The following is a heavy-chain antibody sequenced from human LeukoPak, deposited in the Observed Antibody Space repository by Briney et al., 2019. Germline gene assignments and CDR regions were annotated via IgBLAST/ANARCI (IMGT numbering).Heavy chain of an antibody. CDR1: GITVSSNY. CDR3: ARGLYAMDV. V-gene: IGHV3-53*03. J-gene: IGHJ6*02. Sequence: GGSLRLSCAASGITVSSNYMSWVRQPPGKGLEWVSIIYSGGTTYYADSVQGRFTISRDNSKNTVYLQMNSLRAEDTAVYSCARGLYAMDVWGQGTTVTVSS. CDR2: IYSGGTT.